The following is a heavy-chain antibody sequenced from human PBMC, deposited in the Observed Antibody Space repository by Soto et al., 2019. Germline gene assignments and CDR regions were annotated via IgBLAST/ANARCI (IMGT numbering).Heavy chain of an antibody. J-gene: IGHJ4*02. CDR2: ISYDGSNK. CDR3: SRGFATILDY. D-gene: IGHD2-21*01. Sequence: QVQLVESGGGVVQPGRSLRLSCAASGFTFSSYAMHWVRQAPGKGLEWVAVISYDGSNKYYADSVKGRFTISRDNSKNTLYLQMNILRDEDTAVYYCSRGFATILDYWGQGTLVTVSS. CDR1: GFTFSSYA. V-gene: IGHV3-30-3*01.